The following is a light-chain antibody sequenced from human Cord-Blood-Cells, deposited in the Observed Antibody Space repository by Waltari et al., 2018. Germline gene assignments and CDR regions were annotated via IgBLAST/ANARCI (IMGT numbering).Light chain of an antibody. CDR3: QQYGSSIT. CDR2: GAS. V-gene: IGKV3-20*01. J-gene: IGKJ5*01. Sequence: EIVLTPSPGPLSLSPGERATLSCRASQSVSSSYLAWYQQKPGQAPWLLIYGASSRATGIPDRFSGSGSGTDFTLTISRLEPEDFAVYYCQQYGSSITFGQGTRLEIK. CDR1: QSVSSSY.